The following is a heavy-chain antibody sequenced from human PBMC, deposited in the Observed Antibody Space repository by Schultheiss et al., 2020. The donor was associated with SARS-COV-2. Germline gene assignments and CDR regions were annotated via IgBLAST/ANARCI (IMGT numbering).Heavy chain of an antibody. V-gene: IGHV1-24*01. CDR3: ARFTMVRGVILGMDV. CDR2: IIPIFGTA. Sequence: ASVKVSCKVSGYTLTELSMHWVRQAPGQGLEWMGGIIPIFGTANYAQKFQGRVTMTEDTSTDTAYMELSSLRSEDTAVYYCARFTMVRGVILGMDVWGQGTTVTVSS. CDR1: GYTLTELS. J-gene: IGHJ6*02. D-gene: IGHD3-10*01.